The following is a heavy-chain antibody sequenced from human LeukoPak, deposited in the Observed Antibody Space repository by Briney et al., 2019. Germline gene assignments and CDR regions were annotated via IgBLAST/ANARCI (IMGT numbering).Heavy chain of an antibody. V-gene: IGHV3-23*01. CDR3: YIPYYDTSAYKGY. D-gene: IGHD3-22*01. Sequence: GGSLRLSCAASRFTFSSSAMSWVRQAPGKGLEWVSPISGSGGSTYYADSVKGRFTISRDNSKNTLYLQMNSLRAEDTAVYYCYIPYYDTSAYKGYWGQGTLVTVSS. J-gene: IGHJ4*02. CDR2: ISGSGGST. CDR1: RFTFSSSA.